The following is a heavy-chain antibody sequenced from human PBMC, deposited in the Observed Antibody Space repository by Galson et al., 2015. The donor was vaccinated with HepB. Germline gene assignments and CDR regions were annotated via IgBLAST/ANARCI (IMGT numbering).Heavy chain of an antibody. D-gene: IGHD3-3*01. CDR2: ISAYNDNT. CDR1: GYTFINYG. V-gene: IGHV1-18*04. J-gene: IGHJ4*02. Sequence: SVKVSCKASGYTFINYGISWMRQAPGQGLEWMGWISAYNDNTNYVQKLQGRVTMTTDTITSIAYMELRSLRSDDTAVYYCARAPGTLNTYDFWSAGGVFDYWGQGTLVTVSS. CDR3: ARAPGTLNTYDFWSAGGVFDY.